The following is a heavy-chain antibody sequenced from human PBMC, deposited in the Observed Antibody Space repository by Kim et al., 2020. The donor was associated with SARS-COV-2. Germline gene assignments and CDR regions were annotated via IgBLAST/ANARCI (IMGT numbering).Heavy chain of an antibody. CDR1: GVNVNSRC. CDR2: IHNGGPT. D-gene: IGHD1-1*01. CDR3: ASGRGGSYNTYYFNYGMDV. J-gene: IGHJ6*02. Sequence: GGSLRLSCAVSGVNVNSRCMTWVRQTPGRGLEYVSVIHNGGPTYYADSVKGRFSMSRDTAQNIFYLQMHGLRDEDTAVYYCASGRGGSYNTYYFNYGMDVWGQGTTVTVSS. V-gene: IGHV3-53*01.